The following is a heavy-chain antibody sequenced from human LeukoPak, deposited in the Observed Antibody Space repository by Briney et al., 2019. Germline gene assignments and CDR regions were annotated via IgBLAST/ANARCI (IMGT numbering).Heavy chain of an antibody. CDR2: INHSGST. CDR3: AREVVVVPAAMGRYFDY. Sequence: SETLSLTCAVYGGSFSGYYWSWIRQPPGKGLEWIGEINHSGSTNYNPSLKSRVTISVDTSKNQFSLKLSSVTAADTAVYYCAREVVVVPAAMGRYFDYWGQGTLVTVSS. CDR1: GGSFSGYY. V-gene: IGHV4-34*01. D-gene: IGHD2-2*01. J-gene: IGHJ4*02.